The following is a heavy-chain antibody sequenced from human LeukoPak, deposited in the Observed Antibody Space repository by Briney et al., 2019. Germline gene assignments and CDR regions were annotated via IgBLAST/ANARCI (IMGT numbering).Heavy chain of an antibody. Sequence: KPGGSLRLSCAASGFTFSNAWMNWMGWVRQAPGKGLEWVGLTKIKTDDGTPDYAAPVKGRFTISRDDSKNTVYLEMNSLETEDTAVYYCISGGGTADYRGQGTLVSVSS. CDR1: GFTFSNAW. CDR2: TKIKTDDGTP. V-gene: IGHV3-15*01. CDR3: ISGGGTADY. D-gene: IGHD1-1*01. J-gene: IGHJ4*02.